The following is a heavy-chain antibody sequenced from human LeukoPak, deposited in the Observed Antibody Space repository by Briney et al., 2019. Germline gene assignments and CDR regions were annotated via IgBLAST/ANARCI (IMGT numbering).Heavy chain of an antibody. D-gene: IGHD3-10*01. V-gene: IGHV3-21*01. CDR2: ISGDSVHK. CDR3: AKFETARYNHGSLES. CDR1: GFTLSNLG. J-gene: IGHJ4*02. Sequence: PGGALRLSCAASGFTLSNLGMNWVRHAAGKGLECVSSISGDSVHKYYADSVRGRFTISRDNAKNSLYLELNSLRAEDAAVYYCAKFETARYNHGSLESWGQGTLVTVSS.